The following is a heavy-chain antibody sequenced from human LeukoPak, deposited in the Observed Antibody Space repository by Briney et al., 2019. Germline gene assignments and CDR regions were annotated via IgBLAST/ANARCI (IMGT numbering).Heavy chain of an antibody. CDR1: GFTFGNIA. V-gene: IGHV3-23*01. D-gene: IGHD2-15*01. Sequence: GGSLRLSCAASGFTFGNIAMSWVRQAPGKGLEWVSTITNSGGTTDYADSVKGRFFISRDNSKNTLYLQMNSLRAEDTAVYHCAKDPRFCSGGSCYDYWGQGTLVTVSS. CDR3: AKDPRFCSGGSCYDY. CDR2: ITNSGGTT. J-gene: IGHJ4*02.